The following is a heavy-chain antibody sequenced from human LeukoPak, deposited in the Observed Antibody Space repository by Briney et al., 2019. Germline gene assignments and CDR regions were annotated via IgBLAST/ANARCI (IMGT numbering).Heavy chain of an antibody. Sequence: SETLSLTCAVYGGSFSGYYWSWIRQPPGKGLEWIGYIYYSGSTNYNPSLKSRVTISVDTSKNQFSLKLSSVTAADTAVYYCARPLRGTKNAFDIWGQGTMVTVSS. CDR2: IYYSGST. D-gene: IGHD2-8*01. V-gene: IGHV4-59*08. CDR1: GGSFSGYY. CDR3: ARPLRGTKNAFDI. J-gene: IGHJ3*02.